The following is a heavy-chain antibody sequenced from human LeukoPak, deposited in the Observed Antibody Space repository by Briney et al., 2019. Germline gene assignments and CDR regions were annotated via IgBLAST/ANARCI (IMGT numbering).Heavy chain of an antibody. V-gene: IGHV3-21*01. Sequence: GGSLRPSCAASGFTFSRHTMHWVRQAPGKGLEWVSSISSSSSYIYYADSVKGRFTISRDNAQNSLYLQMNSLRAEDTAVYYCAREGMLPGYDYWGQGTLVTVSS. J-gene: IGHJ4*02. CDR1: GFTFSRHT. CDR2: ISSSSSYI. D-gene: IGHD1-14*01. CDR3: AREGMLPGYDY.